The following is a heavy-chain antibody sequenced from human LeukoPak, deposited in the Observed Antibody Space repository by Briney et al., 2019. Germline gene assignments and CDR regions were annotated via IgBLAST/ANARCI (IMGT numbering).Heavy chain of an antibody. CDR1: GFTFSSYA. Sequence: AGRSLRLSCAASGFTFSSYAMHWVRQAPGKGLEWVAVISYDGSNKYYADSVKGRFTISRDNSKNTLYLQMNSLRAEDTAVYYCARTYYYDSSGYYSYYYYYYMDVWGKGTTVTVSS. D-gene: IGHD3-22*01. V-gene: IGHV3-30*04. CDR2: ISYDGSNK. CDR3: ARTYYYDSSGYYSYYYYYYMDV. J-gene: IGHJ6*03.